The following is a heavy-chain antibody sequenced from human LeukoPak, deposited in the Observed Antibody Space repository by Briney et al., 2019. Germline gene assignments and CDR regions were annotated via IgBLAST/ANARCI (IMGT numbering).Heavy chain of an antibody. V-gene: IGHV4-59*01. CDR2: VHSSGST. CDR1: LSGAYISNYY. CDR3: ARLAPDNYDILTGDPKVVFDY. J-gene: IGHJ4*02. Sequence: PSETLSLTCTVSLSGAYISNYYWSWIRQPPGKGLEWIGYVHSSGSTKYNPSLKSRLIISVDMSKNQFSLKLRSVSVADTAVYYCARLAPDNYDILTGDPKVVFDYWGQGALVTVSS. D-gene: IGHD3-9*01.